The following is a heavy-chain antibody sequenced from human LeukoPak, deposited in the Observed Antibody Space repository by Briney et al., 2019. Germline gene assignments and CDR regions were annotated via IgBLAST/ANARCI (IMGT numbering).Heavy chain of an antibody. J-gene: IGHJ4*02. V-gene: IGHV3-74*01. CDR1: GFTFSIYY. CDR2: IKEDASRT. Sequence: GGSLLLSCGSSGFTFSIYYMHWVRQVPGKGLVGLSRIKEDASRTDYTDSVNGRVTVSPDNQKNPLHRQLNSLRLEDTAVYYCARTPLRYFDWSLSFWGAGTL. D-gene: IGHD3-9*01. CDR3: ARTPLRYFDWSLSF.